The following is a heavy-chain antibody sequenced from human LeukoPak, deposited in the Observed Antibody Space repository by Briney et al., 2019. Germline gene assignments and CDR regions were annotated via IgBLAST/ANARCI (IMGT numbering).Heavy chain of an antibody. Sequence: SETLSLTCAVYGGSFSGYYWSWIRQPPGNGLEWIGEINHSVSTNYHPSLKSRVTISVDTSKNQLSLKLSSVTAADTAVYYCARGLEEVWVFWDAFDIWGQGTMVTVSS. CDR2: INHSVST. CDR1: GGSFSGYY. D-gene: IGHD3-3*01. V-gene: IGHV4-34*01. J-gene: IGHJ3*02. CDR3: ARGLEEVWVFWDAFDI.